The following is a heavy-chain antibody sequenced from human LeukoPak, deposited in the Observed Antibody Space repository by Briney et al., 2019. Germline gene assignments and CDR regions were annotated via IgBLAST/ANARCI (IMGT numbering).Heavy chain of an antibody. D-gene: IGHD5-12*01. Sequence: GGSLRLSCAASGFTFSSYSMNWVRQAPGKGLEWVSSISSSSSYIYYADSVKGRFTISRDNAKNSLYLQMNSLRAEDTAVYYCARSSGYDLTMVKDYYYMDVWGKGTTVTVSS. CDR1: GFTFSSYS. J-gene: IGHJ6*03. CDR3: ARSSGYDLTMVKDYYYMDV. CDR2: ISSSSSYI. V-gene: IGHV3-21*01.